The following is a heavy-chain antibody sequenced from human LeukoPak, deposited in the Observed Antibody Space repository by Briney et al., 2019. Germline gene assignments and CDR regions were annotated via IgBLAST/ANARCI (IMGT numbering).Heavy chain of an antibody. CDR2: IYTSGST. D-gene: IGHD2-15*01. CDR3: ARVVVVAATLWFDP. CDR1: GGSISSSSYY. V-gene: IGHV4-39*07. J-gene: IGHJ5*02. Sequence: PSETLSLTCTVSGGSISSSSYYWGWIRQPPGTGLEWIGRIYTSGSTNYNPSLKSRVTMSVDTSKNQFSLKLSSVTAADTAVYYCARVVVVAATLWFDPWGQGTLVTVSS.